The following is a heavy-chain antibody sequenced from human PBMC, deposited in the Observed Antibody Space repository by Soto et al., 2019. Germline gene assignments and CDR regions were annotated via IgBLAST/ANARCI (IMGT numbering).Heavy chain of an antibody. V-gene: IGHV3-7*01. CDR1: GFTFSFYW. CDR3: ARVRRRXWEMQHMVTYYYYGMDV. Sequence: GGSLRLSCAASGFTFSFYWMSWVRQAPGKGLEWVANINQDGSEKYYVDSVKGRFTISRDDAKNSLYLQMNSLGAEDTAVYYCARVRRRXWEMQHMVTYYYYGMDVWGQGTTVTVSS. J-gene: IGHJ6*02. D-gene: IGHD1-26*01. CDR2: INQDGSEK.